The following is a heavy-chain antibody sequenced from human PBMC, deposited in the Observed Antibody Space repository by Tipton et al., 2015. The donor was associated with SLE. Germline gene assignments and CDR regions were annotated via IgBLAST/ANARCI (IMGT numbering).Heavy chain of an antibody. V-gene: IGHV3-23*03. CDR1: GFTFSSYG. CDR3: AKWLGGATHFYYGMDV. Sequence: SLRLSCAASGFTFSSYGMNWVRQVPGKGLEWVSVIYSGGSTYYADSVKGRFTISRDNSKNTLYLQMNSLRAEDTAVYYCAKWLGGATHFYYGMDVWGQGTTVTVSS. CDR2: IYSGGST. D-gene: IGHD1-26*01. J-gene: IGHJ6*02.